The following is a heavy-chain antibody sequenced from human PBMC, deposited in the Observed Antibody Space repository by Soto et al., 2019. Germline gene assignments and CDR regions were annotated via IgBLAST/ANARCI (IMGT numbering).Heavy chain of an antibody. Sequence: GGSLRLSCVVSGFTFSEYGMHWVRQAPGKGLEWLAGISHDQTDKYYTDSVKGRFIISRDNSRSTLHLQMNSLRVEDTGVYYCVKDPYSGELAGHLTWFDTWGHGSLVT. D-gene: IGHD1-7*01. V-gene: IGHV3-30*18. CDR2: ISHDQTDK. J-gene: IGHJ5*01. CDR1: GFTFSEYG. CDR3: VKDPYSGELAGHLTWFDT.